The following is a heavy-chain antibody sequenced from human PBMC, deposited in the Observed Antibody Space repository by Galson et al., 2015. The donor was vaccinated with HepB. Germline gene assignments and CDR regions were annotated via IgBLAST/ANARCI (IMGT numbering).Heavy chain of an antibody. CDR2: ISTYGGNT. CDR1: GYTFTSNG. D-gene: IGHD4/OR15-4a*01. CDR3: ARDRDYRFDY. V-gene: IGHV1-18*04. J-gene: IGHJ4*02. Sequence: QSGAEVKKPGESLKISCKASGYTFTSNGISWVRQTPGQGLEWLGWISTYGGNTNYAQKFQGRITLTRDTSTSIAYVELRSLRSDDTAVYYCARDRDYRFDYWGQGTLVTVSS.